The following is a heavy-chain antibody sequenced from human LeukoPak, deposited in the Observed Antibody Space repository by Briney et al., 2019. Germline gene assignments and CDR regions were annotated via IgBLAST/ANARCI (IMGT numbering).Heavy chain of an antibody. D-gene: IGHD3-10*01. CDR3: ASDRPFYFGSGSYYDGFDS. J-gene: IGHJ4*02. V-gene: IGHV4-59*01. Sequence: SETLSLTCTVSGSSISRYYWTWLRQPPGKGLEWIGYIFHSGSTNYSPSLKSRVTISLDTSKNQFSLNLSSVTAADTAVYYCASDRPFYFGSGSYYDGFDSWGQGTLVTVSS. CDR1: GSSISRYY. CDR2: IFHSGST.